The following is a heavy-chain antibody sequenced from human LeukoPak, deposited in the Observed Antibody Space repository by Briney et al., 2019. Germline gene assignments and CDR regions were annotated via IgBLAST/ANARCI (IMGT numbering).Heavy chain of an antibody. CDR2: VYCNGNT. D-gene: IGHD3-22*01. CDR3: ARRSYYDTRRYSAFHI. J-gene: IGHJ3*02. Sequence: SETLSLTCTVSVGSISSYYWRWLRRPPGKGVVWIGYVYCNGNTKYNASVKSRVTISVDTSNNQFHLKLSSVTAADTAVYYCARRSYYDTRRYSAFHIWAQGKMVTVSS. CDR1: VGSISSYY. V-gene: IGHV4-59*08.